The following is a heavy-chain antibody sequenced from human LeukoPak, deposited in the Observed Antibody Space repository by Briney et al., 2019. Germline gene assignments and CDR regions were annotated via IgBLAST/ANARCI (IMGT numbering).Heavy chain of an antibody. CDR3: ARDNDIAAEDY. V-gene: IGHV3-21*01. CDR1: GLTFSSYA. J-gene: IGHJ4*02. D-gene: IGHD6-6*01. CDR2: ISGSSSYI. Sequence: GGSLRLSCAASGLTFSSYAMSWVRQAPGKGLEWVSAISGSSSYIYYADSVKGRFTISRDNAKNSLYLQMNSLRAEDTAVYYCARDNDIAAEDYWGQGTLVTVSS.